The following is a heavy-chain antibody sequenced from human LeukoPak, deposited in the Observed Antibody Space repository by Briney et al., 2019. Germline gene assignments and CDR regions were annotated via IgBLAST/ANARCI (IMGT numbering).Heavy chain of an antibody. D-gene: IGHD4-17*01. V-gene: IGHV3-30*18. Sequence: GGSLRLSCSASGFTFSAYGMHWVRRAPGKGLEWVGGILFDGNKKYYGDSARGRFTLSRDNSKNTLYLEMHSLRIGDTAVYYCVKEDPAVTTGLDHWGQGTLVTVSS. CDR2: ILFDGNKK. CDR3: VKEDPAVTTGLDH. J-gene: IGHJ4*02. CDR1: GFTFSAYG.